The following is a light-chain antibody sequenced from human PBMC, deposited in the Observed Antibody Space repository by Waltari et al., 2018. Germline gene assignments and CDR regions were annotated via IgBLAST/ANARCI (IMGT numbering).Light chain of an antibody. Sequence: AIQVTQSPSSLSASVGDRVTMTCRESQFIRSDLGWYQHKPGKAPKLLFYGASTLHNAAPPRFSGIGSGTDFTLTISSLEPEDFATYYCLQDYDYPRTFGQGTKVEIK. CDR3: LQDYDYPRT. V-gene: IGKV1-6*01. CDR1: QFIRSD. CDR2: GAS. J-gene: IGKJ1*01.